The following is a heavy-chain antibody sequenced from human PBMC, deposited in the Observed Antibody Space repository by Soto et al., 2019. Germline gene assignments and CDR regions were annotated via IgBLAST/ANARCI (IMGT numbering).Heavy chain of an antibody. CDR3: ARHEDRTVLFDY. J-gene: IGHJ4*02. Sequence: PSETLSLTCTVSGGSISSYYWSWIRQPPGKGLEWIGYIYCSGSTNYNPSLKSRVTISVDTSKNQFSLKLSSVTAADTAVYYCARHEDRTVLFDYWGQGTLVTVS. CDR2: IYCSGST. D-gene: IGHD4-17*01. V-gene: IGHV4-59*08. CDR1: GGSISSYY.